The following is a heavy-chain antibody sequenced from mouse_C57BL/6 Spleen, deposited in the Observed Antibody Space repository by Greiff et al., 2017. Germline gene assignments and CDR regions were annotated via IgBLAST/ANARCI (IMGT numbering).Heavy chain of an antibody. V-gene: IGHV14-4*01. CDR2: IDPENGDT. D-gene: IGHD2-4*01. CDR1: GFNIQDDY. J-gene: IGHJ2*01. CDR3: TTSYDYDNGFDY. Sequence: VQLQQSGAELVRPGASVMLSCTASGFNIQDDYMHWVKQRPEQGLEWIGWIDPENGDTEYASKFQGKATITADTSSNTAYLQLSSLTSEDTAVYYCTTSYDYDNGFDYWGQGTTLTVSS.